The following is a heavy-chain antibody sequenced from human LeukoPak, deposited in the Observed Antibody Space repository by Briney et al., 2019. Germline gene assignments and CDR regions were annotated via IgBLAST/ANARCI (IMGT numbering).Heavy chain of an antibody. D-gene: IGHD3-22*01. J-gene: IGHJ3*02. Sequence: ASVKVSCKASGYKFTSYGISWVRQAPGQGLEWMGWISTYNGHTNYAQKFQDRVTFTAEKSASTAHMELSSLRSEDTAVYYCASHLYDSSGRGAFEIWGQGTMVIVSS. CDR1: GYKFTSYG. V-gene: IGHV1-18*01. CDR3: ASHLYDSSGRGAFEI. CDR2: ISTYNGHT.